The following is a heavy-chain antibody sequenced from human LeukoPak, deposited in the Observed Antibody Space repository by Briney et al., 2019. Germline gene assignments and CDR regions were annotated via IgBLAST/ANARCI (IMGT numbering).Heavy chain of an antibody. CDR1: GGTFSRYA. Sequence: ASVKVSCKASGGTFSRYAISWVRQAPGQGLEWMGGIIPIFGTANYAQKFQGRVTITADESTSTAYMELSSLRSEDTAVYYCAREVYDYVWGSYRYLDYWGQGTLVTVSS. CDR3: AREVYDYVWGSYRYLDY. V-gene: IGHV1-69*13. J-gene: IGHJ4*02. D-gene: IGHD3-16*02. CDR2: IIPIFGTA.